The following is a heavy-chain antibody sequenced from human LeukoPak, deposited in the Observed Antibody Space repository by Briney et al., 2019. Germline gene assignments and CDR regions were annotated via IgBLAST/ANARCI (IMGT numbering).Heavy chain of an antibody. V-gene: IGHV4-59*08. CDR1: GGSISSYC. CDR2: IYYSGST. J-gene: IGHJ5*02. CDR3: ARVYSMDIVDL. D-gene: IGHD2-2*03. Sequence: SETLSLTCTVSGGSISSYCWSWIRQPPGKGLEWIGYIYYSGSTNYNPSLKSRVTISVDTSKNQFSLKLSSVTAADTAVYYCARVYSMDIVDLWGQGSLVTVSS.